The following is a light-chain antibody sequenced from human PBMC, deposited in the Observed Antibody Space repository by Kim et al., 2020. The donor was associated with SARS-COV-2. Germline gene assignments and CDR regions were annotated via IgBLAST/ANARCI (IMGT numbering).Light chain of an antibody. J-gene: IGKJ1*01. CDR2: GAS. CDR1: QYISSN. V-gene: IGKV3D-15*01. CDR3: QQYYNWPRT. Sequence: ERVLMQSPATLSGSPEERVTLSCRASQYISSNLAWYQHKPGQAPRLLIHGASTRATGIPARFSGSGSGTDFTLTISSLQSEDFAVYYCQQYYNWPRTFGPGTKVDIK.